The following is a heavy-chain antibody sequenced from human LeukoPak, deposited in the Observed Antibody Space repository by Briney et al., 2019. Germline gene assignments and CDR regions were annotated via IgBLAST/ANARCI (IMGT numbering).Heavy chain of an antibody. CDR2: IYYSGSA. CDR3: ARVNYGSATKEDY. Sequence: SHTLSLTCTVSGGSISSVGYYWSWIRQHPGKGLEWIGYIYYSGSAYYNPSLKSRVTISVDTSENQFSLKLSSVTAADTAVYYCARVNYGSATKEDYWGQGTLVTVSS. CDR1: GGSISSVGYY. J-gene: IGHJ4*02. V-gene: IGHV4-31*03. D-gene: IGHD3-10*01.